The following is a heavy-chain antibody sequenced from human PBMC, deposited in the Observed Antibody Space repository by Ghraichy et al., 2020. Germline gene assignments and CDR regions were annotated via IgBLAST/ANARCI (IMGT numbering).Heavy chain of an antibody. D-gene: IGHD3-9*01. J-gene: IGHJ6*02. CDR1: GYTFTSYY. V-gene: IGHV1-46*01. CDR3: ARELVDYDILTGPQLYYYYGMDV. Sequence: ASVKVSCKASGYTFTSYYMHWVRQAPGQGLEWMGIINPSGGSTSYAQKFQGRVTMTRDTSTSTVYMELSSLRSEDTAVYYCARELVDYDILTGPQLYYYYGMDVWGQGTTVTVSS. CDR2: INPSGGST.